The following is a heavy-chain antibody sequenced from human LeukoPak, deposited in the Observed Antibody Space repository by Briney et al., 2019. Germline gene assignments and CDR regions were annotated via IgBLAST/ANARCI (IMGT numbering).Heavy chain of an antibody. CDR2: ISGSGGST. D-gene: IGHD2-2*01. CDR1: GFTFSDYG. Sequence: GGSLRLSCAASGFTFSDYGMSWVRQAPGKGLEWVSSISGSGGSTYYADPVKGRFTISRDNSKNTLYLQMNSLRSEDTAVYFCAREGGTRDFYYYMDVWGKGTTVTVSS. CDR3: AREGGTRDFYYYMDV. J-gene: IGHJ6*03. V-gene: IGHV3-23*01.